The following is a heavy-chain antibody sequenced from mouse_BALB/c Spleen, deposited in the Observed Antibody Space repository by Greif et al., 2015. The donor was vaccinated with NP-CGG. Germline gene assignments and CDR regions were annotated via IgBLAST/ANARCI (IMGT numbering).Heavy chain of an antibody. CDR2: INPSNGGT. V-gene: IGHV1S81*02. J-gene: IGHJ3*01. CDR3: TNEEFAY. CDR1: GYTFTSYY. Sequence: VKLVESGAELVKPGASVKLSCKASGYTFTSYYMYWVKQRPGQGLEWIGEINPSNGGTNFNEKFKSKATLTVDKSSSTAYMQLSSLTSEDSAVYYCTNEEFAYWGQGTLVTVSA.